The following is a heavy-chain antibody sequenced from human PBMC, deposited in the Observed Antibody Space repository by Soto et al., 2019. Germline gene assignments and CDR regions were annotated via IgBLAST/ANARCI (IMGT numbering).Heavy chain of an antibody. J-gene: IGHJ6*02. D-gene: IGHD4-17*01. CDR1: GFTFSCYD. CDR3: ARVGHDYGDYYYYGMDV. CDR2: IGTAGDT. V-gene: IGHV3-13*01. Sequence: GGSLRLSCAASGFTFSCYDMHWVRQATGKGLEWVSAIGTAGDTYYPGSVKGRFTISRENAKNSLYLQMNSLRAEDTAVYYCARVGHDYGDYYYYGMDVWGQGTTVTVSS.